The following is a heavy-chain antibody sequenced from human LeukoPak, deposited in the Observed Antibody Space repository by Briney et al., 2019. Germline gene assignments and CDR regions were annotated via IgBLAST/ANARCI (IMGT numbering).Heavy chain of an antibody. CDR1: GDSVSSNSAA. D-gene: IGHD6-13*01. V-gene: IGHV6-1*01. J-gene: IGHJ6*03. CDR3: ARYRGGSSWTRRYVDV. CDR2: TYYRSKWYN. Sequence: SQTLSLTCAISGDSVSSNSAAWNWIRQSPSRGLEWLGRTYYRSKWYNDYAVSVKSRITINPDSSKNQFSLQLNSVTPEDTAVYYCARYRGGSSWTRRYVDVWGKGTTVTVSS.